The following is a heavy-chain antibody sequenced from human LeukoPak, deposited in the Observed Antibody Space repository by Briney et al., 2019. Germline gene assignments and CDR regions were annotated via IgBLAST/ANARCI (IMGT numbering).Heavy chain of an antibody. Sequence: GGSLTLSCAASGFTFENYWMIWVRQAPGKGLEWVAHIKEGGSEKYYADSVKGRFTISRDNAKNSLYLEMNGLRVEDTAVYYCARGGSRGSLDNWGQGALVTVSS. D-gene: IGHD1-26*01. CDR1: GFTFENYW. CDR3: ARGGSRGSLDN. J-gene: IGHJ4*02. CDR2: IKEGGSEK. V-gene: IGHV3-7*04.